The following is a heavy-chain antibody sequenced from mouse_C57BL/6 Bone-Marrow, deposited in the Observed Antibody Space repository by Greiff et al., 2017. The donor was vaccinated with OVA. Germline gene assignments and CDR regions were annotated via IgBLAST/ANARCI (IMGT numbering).Heavy chain of an antibody. D-gene: IGHD1-1*01. V-gene: IGHV14-2*01. Sequence: VQLQQSGAELVKPGASVKLSCTASGFNIKDYYMHWVKQRTEQGLEWIGRIDPEDGGTKYAPKFQGKATITADTSSNTAYLQLSSLTSEDTAVYYCAPITTVPFDYWGQGTTLTVSS. CDR3: APITTVPFDY. CDR2: IDPEDGGT. J-gene: IGHJ2*01. CDR1: GFNIKDYY.